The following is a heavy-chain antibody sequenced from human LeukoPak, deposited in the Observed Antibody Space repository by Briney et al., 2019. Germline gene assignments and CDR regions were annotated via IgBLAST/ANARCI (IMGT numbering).Heavy chain of an antibody. CDR2: MRHDGSNK. J-gene: IGHJ5*02. D-gene: IGHD3-3*01. CDR1: GFTFSSYG. Sequence: GGSLRLSCAASGFTFSSYGMHWVRQAPGKGLEWVAFMRHDGSNKYYADSVKGRFTISRDNSKNTLYLQMNSLRAEDTAVYYCAKTSLEWFGGSNWFDPWGQGTLVTVSS. V-gene: IGHV3-30*02. CDR3: AKTSLEWFGGSNWFDP.